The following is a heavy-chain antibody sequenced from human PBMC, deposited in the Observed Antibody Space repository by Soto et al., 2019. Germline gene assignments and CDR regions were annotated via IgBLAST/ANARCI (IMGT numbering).Heavy chain of an antibody. CDR2: IIPIFGTA. CDR3: ARDPGYSSSWYQEDYFDY. V-gene: IGHV1-69*05. J-gene: IGHJ4*02. Sequence: GASVKVSCKASGGTFSSYAISWVRQAPGQGLEWMGGIIPIFGTANYAQKLQGRVTITTDTSTSTAYMELRSLRSDDTAVYYCARDPGYSSSWYQEDYFDYWGQGTLVTVSS. CDR1: GGTFSSYA. D-gene: IGHD6-13*01.